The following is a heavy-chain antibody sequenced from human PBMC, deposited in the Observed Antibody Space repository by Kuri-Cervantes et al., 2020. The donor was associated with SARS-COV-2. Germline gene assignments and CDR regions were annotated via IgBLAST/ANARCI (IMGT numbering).Heavy chain of an antibody. CDR2: IYYSGST. CDR3: ARGVVVVPAAVILFDY. J-gene: IGHJ4*02. Sequence: SETLSLTCTVSGGSISSYYWSWIRQPPGKGLEWIGYIYYSGSTNYNPSLKSRVTISVDTSKNQFSLKLSSVTAADTAVYYCARGVVVVPAAVILFDYWGQGTLVTVSS. CDR1: GGSISSYY. D-gene: IGHD2-2*01. V-gene: IGHV4-59*01.